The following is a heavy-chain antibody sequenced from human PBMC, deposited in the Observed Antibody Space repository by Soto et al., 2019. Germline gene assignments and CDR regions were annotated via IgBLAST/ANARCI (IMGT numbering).Heavy chain of an antibody. CDR1: GGSISSYY. D-gene: IGHD3-16*01. Sequence: PSETLSLTCTVSGGSISSYYWSWIRQPPGKGLEWIGYIYYSGSTNYNPSLKSRVTISVDTSKNQFSLKLSSVTAADTAVYYCARGGRFLGFLPPWGDHKYYYYRDVGGKGPRVTVP. CDR2: IYYSGST. CDR3: ARGGRFLGFLPPWGDHKYYYYRDV. V-gene: IGHV4-59*01. J-gene: IGHJ6*03.